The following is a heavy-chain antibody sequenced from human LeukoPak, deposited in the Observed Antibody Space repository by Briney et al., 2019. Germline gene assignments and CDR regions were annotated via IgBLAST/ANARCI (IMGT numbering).Heavy chain of an antibody. CDR2: IYSGGST. J-gene: IGHJ4*02. CDR3: ARASFYGDYDY. V-gene: IGHV3-53*01. D-gene: IGHD4-17*01. Sequence: GGSLRLSCAASGFTVSSNYMSWVRQAPGKGLEWVSVIYSGGSTYYADSVKGRSTISRDNSKNTLYLQMNSLRAEDTAVYYCARASFYGDYDYWGRGTLVTVSS. CDR1: GFTVSSNY.